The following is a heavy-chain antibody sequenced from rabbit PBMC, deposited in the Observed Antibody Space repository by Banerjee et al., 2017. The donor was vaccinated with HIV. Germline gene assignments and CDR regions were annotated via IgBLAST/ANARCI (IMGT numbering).Heavy chain of an antibody. J-gene: IGHJ4*01. V-gene: IGHV1S40*01. Sequence: QSLEESGGDLVKPGAPLTLTCTASGFSFSSGYDMCWVRQAPGKGLEWIACIYAVNGEYTYYASWAKGRFTISKTSSTTVTLQMSSLTVADMATYFCARDNYAGSTASWAFNLWGPGTLVTVS. CDR1: GFSFSSGYD. D-gene: IGHD4-2*01. CDR2: IYAVNGEYT. CDR3: ARDNYAGSTASWAFNL.